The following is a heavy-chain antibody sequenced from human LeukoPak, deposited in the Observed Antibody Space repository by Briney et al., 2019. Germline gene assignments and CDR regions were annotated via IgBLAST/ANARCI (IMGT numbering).Heavy chain of an antibody. CDR3: ARARRADGYFSWFDP. CDR1: GYTFTGYY. Sequence: ASVKVSCKASGYTFTGYYMHWVRQAPGQGLEWMGWINPNSGGTNYARKFQGWVTMTRDTSISTAYMELSRLRSDDTAVYYCARARRADGYFSWFDPWGQGTLVTVSS. D-gene: IGHD5-18*01. V-gene: IGHV1-2*04. CDR2: INPNSGGT. J-gene: IGHJ5*02.